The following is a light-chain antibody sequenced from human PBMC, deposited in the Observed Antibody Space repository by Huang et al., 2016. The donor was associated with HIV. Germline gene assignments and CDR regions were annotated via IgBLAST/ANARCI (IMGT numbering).Light chain of an antibody. CDR1: QTVLYSLNKKNY. CDR2: WAT. J-gene: IGKJ1*01. V-gene: IGKV4-1*01. CDR3: LQYYSVPQT. Sequence: DIVMTQSPDSLAVSPGGRATINGKSSQTVLYSLNKKNYFAWFQQKPGRPPTLLIYWATTRESGVPDRFSGSGSGTDCTLTINNLQAEDVAVYFCLQYYSVPQTFGHGTKVEIK.